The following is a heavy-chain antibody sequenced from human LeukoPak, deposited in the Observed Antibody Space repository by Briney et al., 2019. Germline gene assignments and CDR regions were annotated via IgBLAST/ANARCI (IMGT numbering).Heavy chain of an antibody. J-gene: IGHJ4*02. CDR3: AKGLGYYFDY. CDR1: GFSFSRIG. Sequence: PGGSQRLSCAASGFSFSRIGMHWVRQAPGKGLEWVAFIRYDGNNKYYADSVKGRFTISRDNSNNTLFLQMNSLRTEDTAVYYCAKGLGYYFDYWGQGTLVTVSS. V-gene: IGHV3-30*02. D-gene: IGHD7-27*01. CDR2: IRYDGNNK.